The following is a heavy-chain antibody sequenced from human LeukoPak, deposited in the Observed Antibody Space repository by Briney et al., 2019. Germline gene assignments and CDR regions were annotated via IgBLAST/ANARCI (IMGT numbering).Heavy chain of an antibody. CDR2: IISDGSSK. CDR1: GFTFSTYW. Sequence: GGSLRLSCAASGFTFSTYWMHWVRQAPGKGLMWVSRIISDGSSKNYADSVKGRFTISRDNAKNTLYLQMNSLRAEDTALYYCVREPRVPLHPYSIGVFDNWGQGTLVTAAS. J-gene: IGHJ4*02. V-gene: IGHV3-74*01. CDR3: VREPRVPLHPYSIGVFDN. D-gene: IGHD6-19*01.